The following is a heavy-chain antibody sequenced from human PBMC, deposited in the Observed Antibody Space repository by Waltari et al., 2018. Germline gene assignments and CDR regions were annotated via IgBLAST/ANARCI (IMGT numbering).Heavy chain of an antibody. V-gene: IGHV3-48*03. J-gene: IGHJ5*02. D-gene: IGHD4-17*01. CDR2: ISSSSNTM. CDR3: ARSYGNNWFDP. Sequence: EVQLVESGGGLGQPGGSLRLSCAASGFTFSSYEMNWVRQAPGKWLEWVSDISSSSNTMYYGDSVKGRFTISRDNANNSLYLQMNSLRAEDTAVYYCARSYGNNWFDPWGQGTLVTVSS. CDR1: GFTFSSYE.